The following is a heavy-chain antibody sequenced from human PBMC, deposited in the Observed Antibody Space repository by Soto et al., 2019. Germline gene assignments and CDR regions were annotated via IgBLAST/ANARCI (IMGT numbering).Heavy chain of an antibody. CDR2: IYHSGST. D-gene: IGHD6-6*01. J-gene: IGHJ2*01. CDR1: GGSISSGGYS. V-gene: IGHV4-30-2*01. Sequence: QLQLQESGSGLVKPSQTLSLTCAVSGGSISSGGYSWSWIRQPPGKGLEWIGYIYHSGSTYYNPSLKSRVTXXVXRCXNQFSLKLSSVTAADTAVYYCARSFRPEHYWYFDLWGRGTLVTVSS. CDR3: ARSFRPEHYWYFDL.